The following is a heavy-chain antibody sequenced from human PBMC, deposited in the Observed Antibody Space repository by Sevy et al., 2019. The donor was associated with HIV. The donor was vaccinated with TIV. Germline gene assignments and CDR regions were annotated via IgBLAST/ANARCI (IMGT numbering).Heavy chain of an antibody. V-gene: IGHV4-59*01. CDR3: VRDSTTRPRVLDY. CDR2: IYFTGNT. Sequence: SETLSLTCSVSGGSISSYFWTWVRQSPGKGLEWIGNIYFTGNTEYSPSLKSRVTLSLDTSKSQFSLTLKSVTAADTAIYFCVRDSTTRPRVLDYWGQGTLVTVSS. D-gene: IGHD1-1*01. CDR1: GGSISSYF. J-gene: IGHJ4*02.